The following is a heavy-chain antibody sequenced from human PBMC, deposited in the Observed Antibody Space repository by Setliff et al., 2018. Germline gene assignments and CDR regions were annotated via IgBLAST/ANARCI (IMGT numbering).Heavy chain of an antibody. Sequence: PSETLSLTCTVSGGSTSSSSYHWGWIRQPPGKGLEWIGSIYYSGSTYYNPSLKSRVTLSVDTSKNKLSLRLTSVTAADTAVYYCAREGYSSLIGWFDPWGQGTLVTV. CDR1: GGSTSSSSYH. CDR2: IYYSGST. D-gene: IGHD6-13*01. J-gene: IGHJ5*02. V-gene: IGHV4-39*07. CDR3: AREGYSSLIGWFDP.